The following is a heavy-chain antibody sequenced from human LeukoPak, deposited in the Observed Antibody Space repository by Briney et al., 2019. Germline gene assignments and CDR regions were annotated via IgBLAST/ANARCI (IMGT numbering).Heavy chain of an antibody. D-gene: IGHD3-10*01. CDR3: ARQRLLLWFGELLPFDY. V-gene: IGHV4-34*01. CDR2: INHSGST. CDR1: GRSFSGYY. J-gene: IGHJ4*02. Sequence: SETLSLTCAVFGRSFSGYYWSWIRQPPGKGLEWIGEINHSGSTNYNPSLKSRVTISVDTSKNQFSLKLSSVTAADTAVYYCARQRLLLWFGELLPFDYWGQGTLVTVSS.